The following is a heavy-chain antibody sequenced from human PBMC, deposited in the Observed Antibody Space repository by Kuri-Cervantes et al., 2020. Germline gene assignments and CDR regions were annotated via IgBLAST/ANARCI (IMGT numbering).Heavy chain of an antibody. CDR1: GYTFTSYD. CDR2: MNPNSGNT. Sequence: ASVKVSCKASGYTFTSYDINWVRQATGQGLEWMGRMNPNSGNTGYAQKFQGRVTMTRNTSISTAYMELSSLRSEDTAVYYCARGSNGLHAFDIWGQGTMVTVSS. D-gene: IGHD3/OR15-3a*01. J-gene: IGHJ3*02. CDR3: ARGSNGLHAFDI. V-gene: IGHV1-8*01.